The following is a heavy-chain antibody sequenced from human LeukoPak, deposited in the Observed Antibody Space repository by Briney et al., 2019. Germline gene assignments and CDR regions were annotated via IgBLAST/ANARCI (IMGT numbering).Heavy chain of an antibody. CDR1: GFTFSSYG. V-gene: IGHV3-30*18. Sequence: PGGSLRLSCAASGFTFSSYGMPWVRQAPGKGLEWVAVISYDGSNKYYADSVKGRFTISRDNSKNTLYLQMNSLRAEDTAVYYCAKTEMATIPVHWGQGTLVTVSS. D-gene: IGHD5-24*01. CDR3: AKTEMATIPVH. CDR2: ISYDGSNK. J-gene: IGHJ4*02.